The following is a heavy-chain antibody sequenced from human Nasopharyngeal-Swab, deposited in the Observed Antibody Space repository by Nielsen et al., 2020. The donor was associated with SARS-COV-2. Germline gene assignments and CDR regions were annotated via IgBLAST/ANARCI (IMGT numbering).Heavy chain of an antibody. J-gene: IGHJ3*02. V-gene: IGHV3-30*18. CDR2: ISYDGSNK. D-gene: IGHD2-15*01. Sequence: GESLKISCAASGFTFSSYGMHWVRQAPGKGLEWVAVISYDGSNKYYADSVKGRFTISRDNSKNTLYLQMNSLRAGDTAVYYCAKSSGGSPRRAFDIWGQGTMVTVSS. CDR3: AKSSGGSPRRAFDI. CDR1: GFTFSSYG.